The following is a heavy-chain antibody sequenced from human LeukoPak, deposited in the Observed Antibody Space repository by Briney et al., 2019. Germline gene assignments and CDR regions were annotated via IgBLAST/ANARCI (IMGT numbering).Heavy chain of an antibody. CDR3: AKDSAALPLGGFDY. V-gene: IGHV3-9*01. D-gene: IGHD6-6*01. J-gene: IGHJ4*02. CDR1: GFTFDDYA. CDR2: ISWNSGSI. Sequence: GGSLRLSCAASGFTFDDYAMHWVRHAPGKGLEWVSGISWNSGSIGYADSVKGRFTISRDNAKNSLYLQMNSLRAEDTALYYCAKDSAALPLGGFDYWGQGTLVTVSS.